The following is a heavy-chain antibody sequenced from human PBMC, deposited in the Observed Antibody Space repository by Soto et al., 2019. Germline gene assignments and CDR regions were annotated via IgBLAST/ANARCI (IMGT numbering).Heavy chain of an antibody. Sequence: EVQLVESGGGLVQPGRSLRLSCAASGFTFDDYDMHWVRQAPGKGLEWVSGISWNSGSIGYADSVKGRFTISRDNDKNSLYLQMNRLRAEDTALYYCAKDSCSGGSCYLYWYFDLWGRGTLVTVSS. J-gene: IGHJ2*01. V-gene: IGHV3-9*01. CDR1: GFTFDDYD. CDR2: ISWNSGSI. D-gene: IGHD2-15*01. CDR3: AKDSCSGGSCYLYWYFDL.